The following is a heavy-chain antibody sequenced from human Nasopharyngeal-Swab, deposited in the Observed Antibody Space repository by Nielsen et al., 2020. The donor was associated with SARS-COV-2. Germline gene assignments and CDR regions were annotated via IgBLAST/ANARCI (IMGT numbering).Heavy chain of an antibody. V-gene: IGHV4-39*01. CDR2: IYYSGST. Sequence: WIRQPPGKGLEWIGSIYYSGSTYYNPSLKSRVTISVDTSKNQFSLKPGSVTAADTAVYYCARLGYGDSNWFDPWGQGTLVTVSS. J-gene: IGHJ5*02. CDR3: ARLGYGDSNWFDP. D-gene: IGHD4-17*01.